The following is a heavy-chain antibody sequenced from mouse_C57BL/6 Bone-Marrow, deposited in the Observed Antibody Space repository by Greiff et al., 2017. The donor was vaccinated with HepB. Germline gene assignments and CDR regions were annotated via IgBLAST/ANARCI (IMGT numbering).Heavy chain of an antibody. CDR1: GYTFTDYN. J-gene: IGHJ3*01. D-gene: IGHD2-1*01. V-gene: IGHV1-18*01. CDR2: INPNNGGT. CDR3: ARKDYCNWNQAWFAY. Sequence: EVQLQQSGPELVKPGASVKIPCKASGYTFTDYNMDWVKQSHGKSLEWIGDINPNNGGTIYNQKFKGKATLTVDKSSSTAYMELRSLTSEDTAVYYCARKDYCNWNQAWFAYWGQGTLVTVSA.